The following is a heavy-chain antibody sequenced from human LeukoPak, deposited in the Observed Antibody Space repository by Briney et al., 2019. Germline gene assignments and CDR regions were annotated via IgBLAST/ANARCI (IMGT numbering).Heavy chain of an antibody. D-gene: IGHD4-17*01. CDR2: ISGSGGST. V-gene: IGHV3-23*01. J-gene: IGHJ4*02. CDR1: GFTLSSYA. CDR3: AKDLFAVTTATDY. Sequence: GGSLRLSCAASGFTLSSYAMSWVRQAPGKGLEWVSAISGSGGSTYYADSVKGRFTISRDNSKNTLYLQMNSLRAEDTAVYYCAKDLFAVTTATDYWGQGTLVTVSS.